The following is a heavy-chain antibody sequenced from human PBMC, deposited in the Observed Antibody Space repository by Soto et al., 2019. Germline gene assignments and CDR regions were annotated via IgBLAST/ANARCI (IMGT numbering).Heavy chain of an antibody. CDR3: AMGVVVAAARYYGMDV. Sequence: ASVKVSCKASGGTFSSYAISWVRQAPGQGLEWMGGIIPIFGTANYAQKFQGRVTITADESTSTAYMELSSLRSEDTAVYYCAMGVVVAAARYYGMDVWGQGTTVTVSS. J-gene: IGHJ6*02. CDR2: IIPIFGTA. D-gene: IGHD2-15*01. CDR1: GGTFSSYA. V-gene: IGHV1-69*13.